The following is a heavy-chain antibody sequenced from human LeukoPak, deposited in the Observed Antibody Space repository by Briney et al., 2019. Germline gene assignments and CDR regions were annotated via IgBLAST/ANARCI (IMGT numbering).Heavy chain of an antibody. CDR2: ISGSGGST. D-gene: IGHD3-10*01. V-gene: IGHV3-23*01. CDR3: AGTVRGVINYYGMDV. CDR1: GFTFSSYA. Sequence: GGSLRLPCAASGFTFSSYAMSWVRQAPGKGLEWVSAISGSGGSTYYADSVKGRFTISRDNSKNTLYLQMNSLRAEDTAVYYCAGTVRGVINYYGMDVWGQGTTVTVSS. J-gene: IGHJ6*02.